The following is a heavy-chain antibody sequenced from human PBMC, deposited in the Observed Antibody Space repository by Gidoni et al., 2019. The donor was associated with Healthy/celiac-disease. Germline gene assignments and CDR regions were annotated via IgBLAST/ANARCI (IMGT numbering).Heavy chain of an antibody. CDR2: IKSKTDGGTT. CDR1: GFTFSNAW. CDR3: TTDSPHYGSEDY. Sequence: EVQLVESGGGLVKPGGSLRLSCAASGFTFSNAWMSWVRQAPGKGLEWVGRIKSKTDGGTTDYAAPVKGRFTISRDDSKNTLYLQMNSLKTEDTAVYYCTTDSPHYGSEDYWGQGTLVTVSS. V-gene: IGHV3-15*01. J-gene: IGHJ4*02. D-gene: IGHD3-10*01.